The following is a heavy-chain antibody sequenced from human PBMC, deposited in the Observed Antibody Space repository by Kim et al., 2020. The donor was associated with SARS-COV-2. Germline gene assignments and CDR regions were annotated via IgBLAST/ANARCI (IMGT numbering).Heavy chain of an antibody. Sequence: GGSLRLSCTASGFTFGDYAMSWFRQAPGKGLEWVGFIRSKAYGGTTEYAASVKGRFTISRDDSKSIAYLQMNSLKTEDTAVYYCTRVGIQLWFDYWGQGTLVTVSS. D-gene: IGHD5-18*01. J-gene: IGHJ5*01. CDR1: GFTFGDYA. CDR3: TRVGIQLWFDY. V-gene: IGHV3-49*03. CDR2: IRSKAYGGTT.